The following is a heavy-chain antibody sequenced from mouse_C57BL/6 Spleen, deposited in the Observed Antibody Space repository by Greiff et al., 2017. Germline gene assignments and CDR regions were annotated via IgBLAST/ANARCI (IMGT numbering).Heavy chain of an antibody. CDR1: GYTFTSYW. J-gene: IGHJ1*03. V-gene: IGHV1-52*01. CDR2: IDPSDSET. CDR3: ARSIYYYGSSYGYFDV. Sequence: QVQLQQSGAELVRPGSSVKLSCKASGYTFTSYWMHWVKQRPIQGLEWIGNIDPSDSETHYNQKFKDKATLTVDKSSSTAYMQLSSLTSEDSAVYYCARSIYYYGSSYGYFDVWGTGTTVTVSS. D-gene: IGHD1-1*01.